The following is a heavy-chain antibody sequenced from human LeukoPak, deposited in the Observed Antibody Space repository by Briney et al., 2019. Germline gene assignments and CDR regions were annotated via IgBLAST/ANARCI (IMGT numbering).Heavy chain of an antibody. CDR3: ARDLGATDSY. CDR2: IYHSGST. V-gene: IGHV4-38-2*01. D-gene: IGHD1-26*01. Sequence: SETLSLTCAVSGYSISSGYYLGWIRQPPGKGLEWIGSIYHSGSTYYNPSLKSRVTISVDTSKNQFSLKLSSVTAADTAVYYCARDLGATDSYWGQGTLVTVSS. CDR1: GYSISSGYY. J-gene: IGHJ4*02.